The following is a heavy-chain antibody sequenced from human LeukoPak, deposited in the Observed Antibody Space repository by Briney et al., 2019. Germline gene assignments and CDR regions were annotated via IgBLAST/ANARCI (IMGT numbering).Heavy chain of an antibody. CDR2: IRSDGSNK. CDR3: AKSTAGDY. V-gene: IGHV3-30*02. CDR1: GFTFSSYG. J-gene: IGHJ4*02. D-gene: IGHD5-18*01. Sequence: GGSLRLSCAASGFTFSSYGMHWVRQAPGKGLEWVAFIRSDGSNKYYADSVKGRFTISRDNSKNTLYLQMNSLRAEDTAVYYCAKSTAGDYWGQGTLVTVSS.